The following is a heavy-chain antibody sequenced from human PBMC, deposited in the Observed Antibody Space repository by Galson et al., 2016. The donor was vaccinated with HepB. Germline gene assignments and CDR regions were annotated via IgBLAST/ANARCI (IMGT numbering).Heavy chain of an antibody. CDR3: ASLSVGPSIDY. D-gene: IGHD4-23*01. CDR1: GFTFSTYW. J-gene: IGHJ4*02. CDR2: IKPDGSEK. Sequence: SLRLSCAASGFTFSTYWMNWVRQAPGKGLEWVANIKPDGSEKYYVDSVKGRFTISRDNGKKSLYLQMNSLRAEDTAVYYRASLSVGPSIDYWGQGTLVTVSS. V-gene: IGHV3-7*03.